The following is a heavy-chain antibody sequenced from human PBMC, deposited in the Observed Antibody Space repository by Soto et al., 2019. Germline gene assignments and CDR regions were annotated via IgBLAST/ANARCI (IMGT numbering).Heavy chain of an antibody. CDR1: GFTFSSYA. V-gene: IGHV3-33*01. Sequence: QVQLVESGGGVVQLGRSLRLSCTASGFTFSSYAMHWVRQAPGKGLEWVTIIWYDGSNKNYADSVKGRFTISRDNSKNTVYLQMNSLRVEDTAVYYCARDSGGDYHNYYMDVWGKGTTVTVSS. J-gene: IGHJ6*03. CDR3: ARDSGGDYHNYYMDV. D-gene: IGHD4-17*01. CDR2: IWYDGSNK.